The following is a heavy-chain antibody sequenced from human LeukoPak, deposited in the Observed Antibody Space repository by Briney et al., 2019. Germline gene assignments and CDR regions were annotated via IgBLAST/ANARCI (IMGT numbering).Heavy chain of an antibody. CDR3: ERDRLYCSGGSCYSMSILYYYYGMDV. CDR1: GFTFSSYW. D-gene: IGHD2-15*01. Sequence: PGGSLRLCCAASGFTFSSYWMSWVRQAPGKGLEWVANIKQDGGEKYYVDSVKGRFTISRDNAKNSLYLQMNSLRAEDTAVYYCERDRLYCSGGSCYSMSILYYYYGMDVWGQGTTVTVSS. J-gene: IGHJ6*02. V-gene: IGHV3-7*01. CDR2: IKQDGGEK.